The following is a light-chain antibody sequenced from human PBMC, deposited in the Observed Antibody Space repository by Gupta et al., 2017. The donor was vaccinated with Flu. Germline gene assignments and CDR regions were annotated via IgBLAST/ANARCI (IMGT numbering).Light chain of an antibody. Sequence: SVPTPPPSASWTPGPRVTLPCSGSSSNIGSNTVNWYPQLPGTAPKLLIYSNQQRPSGVPDRVSGSKSGASASLAISGLQSEDEADYYCAAWDDSLNGYVFGTGTKVTVL. V-gene: IGLV1-44*01. CDR3: AAWDDSLNGYV. J-gene: IGLJ1*01. CDR2: SNQ. CDR1: SSNIGSNT.